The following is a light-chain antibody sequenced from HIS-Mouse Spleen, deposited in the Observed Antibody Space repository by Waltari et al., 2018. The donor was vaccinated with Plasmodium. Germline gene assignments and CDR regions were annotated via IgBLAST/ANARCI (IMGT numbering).Light chain of an antibody. V-gene: IGLV3-1*01. J-gene: IGLJ2*01. CDR3: QAWDSSTVV. CDR2: QVS. Sequence: SYELTQPPSVSVSPGQTASITCPGDKLGDKYACWYQQKPGQSPVLVSYQVSKRPSGVPERFSGSNSGNTATLTISGTQAMDEADYYCQAWDSSTVVFGGGTKLTVL. CDR1: KLGDKY.